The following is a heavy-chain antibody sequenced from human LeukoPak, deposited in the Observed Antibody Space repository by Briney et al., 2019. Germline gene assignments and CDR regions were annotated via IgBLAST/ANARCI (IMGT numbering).Heavy chain of an antibody. J-gene: IGHJ4*02. CDR2: FDPEDGET. D-gene: IGHD1-26*01. CDR3: ATVRGGKWPPSYYFDY. V-gene: IGHV1-24*01. Sequence: ASVKVSCKVSGYTLTELSMHWVQQAPGKGLEWMGGFDPEDGETIYAQKFQGRVTMTEDTSTDTAYMELSSLRSEDTAVYYCATVRGGKWPPSYYFDYWGQGTLVTVSS. CDR1: GYTLTELS.